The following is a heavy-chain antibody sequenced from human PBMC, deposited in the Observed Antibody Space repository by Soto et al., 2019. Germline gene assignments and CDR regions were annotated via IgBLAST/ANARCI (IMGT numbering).Heavy chain of an antibody. CDR1: GFTFSTYA. V-gene: IGHV3-30-3*01. CDR3: ARDPSGSFHPFDY. CDR2: ISYDGSNK. Sequence: QVQPVESGGGVVQPGRSLRVSCAASGFTFSTYAMHWVRQAPGKGLEWVAVISYDGSNKFYADSVKGRFTISRDNSKNTLYLQMNILRPEDTAVYYCARDPSGSFHPFDYWGQGTLVTVSS. D-gene: IGHD1-26*01. J-gene: IGHJ4*02.